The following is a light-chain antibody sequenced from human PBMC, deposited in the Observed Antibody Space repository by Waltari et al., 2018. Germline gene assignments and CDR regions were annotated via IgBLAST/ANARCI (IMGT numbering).Light chain of an antibody. J-gene: IGKJ3*01. CDR1: QSISSY. CDR2: AAS. Sequence: DIQLTQSPSSLSASVGDRVTITCRASQSISSYLNWYQQKPGKAPKLLIYAASSLQSGVPSRFSGSGSGTDFTLTINSLQPEDFATYYCQQSSSTPPFTLGPGTKVDIK. CDR3: QQSSSTPPFT. V-gene: IGKV1-39*01.